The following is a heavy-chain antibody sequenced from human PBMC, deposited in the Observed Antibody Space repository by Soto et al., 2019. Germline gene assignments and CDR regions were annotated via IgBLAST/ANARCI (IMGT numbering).Heavy chain of an antibody. Sequence: GSLRLSCAASGFTFSDYWMSLVRLSPGKGLEGVANIKHDGSDIRYVDSVKGRFTMSRDNAENSLYLQMSSLGAEDTAMYYCARDPYGNGYGAFDIWGQGTMVTVSS. J-gene: IGHJ3*02. CDR1: GFTFSDYW. CDR3: ARDPYGNGYGAFDI. V-gene: IGHV3-7*03. CDR2: IKHDGSDI. D-gene: IGHD3-22*01.